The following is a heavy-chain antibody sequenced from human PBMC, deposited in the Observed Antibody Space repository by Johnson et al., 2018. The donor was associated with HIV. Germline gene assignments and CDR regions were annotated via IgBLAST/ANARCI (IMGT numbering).Heavy chain of an antibody. V-gene: IGHV3-72*01. D-gene: IGHD1-7*01. J-gene: IGHJ3*02. Sequence: VQLVESGGGLVQPGGSLRLSCVGSGFTLTDHYMDWVRQAPGKGLEWVGRSRDKTNSYTTEYAASVKGRFTISRDNSKNTLYLQMNSLRAEDTAVYYCAKERRNYLVFGAFDICGQGTMVTVSS. CDR3: AKERRNYLVFGAFDI. CDR2: SRDKTNSYTT. CDR1: GFTLTDHY.